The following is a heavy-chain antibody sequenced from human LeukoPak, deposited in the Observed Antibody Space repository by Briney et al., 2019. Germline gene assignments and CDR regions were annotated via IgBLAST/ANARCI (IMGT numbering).Heavy chain of an antibody. V-gene: IGHV4-31*03. J-gene: IGHJ4*01. CDR2: IHYSGST. CDR3: ASATVAGTHFDY. Sequence: TQPVTRTVSGGSISSGTYYWSCIRQHPGKGLEWIAYIHYSGSTYYNPPLPSRVSISVDTSKNEFSLKLSSMTAADTAVYYCASATVAGTHFDYWG. D-gene: IGHD6-19*01. CDR1: GGSISSGTYY.